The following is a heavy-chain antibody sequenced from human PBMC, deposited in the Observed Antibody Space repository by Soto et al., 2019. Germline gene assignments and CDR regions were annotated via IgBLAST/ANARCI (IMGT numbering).Heavy chain of an antibody. J-gene: IGHJ4*02. CDR3: ASYYDSSGCDY. D-gene: IGHD3-22*01. CDR2: IYYSGST. CDR1: GGSISSGGYY. V-gene: IGHV4-31*03. Sequence: PSETLSLTCTVSGGSISSGGYYWSWIRQHPGKGLEWIGYIYYSGSTYYNPSLKSRVTISVDTPKNQFSLKLSSVTAADTAVYYCASYYDSSGCDYWGQGTLVTVSS.